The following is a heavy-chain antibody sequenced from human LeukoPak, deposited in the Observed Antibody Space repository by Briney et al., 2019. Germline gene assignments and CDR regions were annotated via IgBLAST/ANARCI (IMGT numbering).Heavy chain of an antibody. D-gene: IGHD1-26*01. CDR1: GYTFTDYY. CDR3: AREVDRID. Sequence: ASVKISCKVSGYTFTDYYMHWVQQAPGKGLEWMGLVDPEDGETIYAEKFQGRVTMTRDTSISTAYMELSRLRSDDTAVYYCAREVDRIDWGQGTLVTVSS. J-gene: IGHJ4*02. V-gene: IGHV1-69-2*01. CDR2: VDPEDGET.